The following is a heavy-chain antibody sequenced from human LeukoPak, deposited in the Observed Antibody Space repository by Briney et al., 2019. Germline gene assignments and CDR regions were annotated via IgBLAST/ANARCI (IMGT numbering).Heavy chain of an antibody. CDR1: GGSISSGGYY. CDR2: IYHSGST. J-gene: IGHJ4*02. CDR3: ARGRYGVTGTFDY. D-gene: IGHD1-20*01. Sequence: PSQTRSLTCTVSGGSISSGGYYWSWIRQPPGKGLDWIGYIYHSGSTYYNPSLKSRVTISVDRSRNQFSLKLSSVTAADTAVYYCARGRYGVTGTFDYWGQGTLVTVSS. V-gene: IGHV4-30-2*01.